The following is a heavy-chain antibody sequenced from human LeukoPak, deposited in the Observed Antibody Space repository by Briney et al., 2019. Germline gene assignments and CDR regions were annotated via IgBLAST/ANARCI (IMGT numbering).Heavy chain of an antibody. CDR3: ARDRKWGSRWYGPANRDHYYYYYYMDV. Sequence: PSETLSLTCTVSGGSISSYYWSWIRQPAGKGLEWIGRIYTSGSTNYNPSLKSRVTMSVDTSKNQFSLKLSSVTAADTAVYYCARDRKWGSRWYGPANRDHYYYYYYMDVWGKGTTVTVSS. D-gene: IGHD6-19*01. J-gene: IGHJ6*03. V-gene: IGHV4-4*07. CDR1: GGSISSYY. CDR2: IYTSGST.